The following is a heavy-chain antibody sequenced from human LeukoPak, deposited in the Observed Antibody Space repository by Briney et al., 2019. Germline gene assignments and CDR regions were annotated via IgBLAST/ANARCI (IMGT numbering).Heavy chain of an antibody. CDR1: GFTFDDYA. Sequence: GGSLRLSCAASGFTFDDYAMHWVRQAPGKGLEGVSGVTWNSGGIAYADSVKGRFTISRDNAKNSLYLQMNSLRTEDTALYYCAKDWGTMVRGFDYWGQGALVTVSS. J-gene: IGHJ4*02. V-gene: IGHV3-9*01. D-gene: IGHD3-10*01. CDR2: VTWNSGGI. CDR3: AKDWGTMVRGFDY.